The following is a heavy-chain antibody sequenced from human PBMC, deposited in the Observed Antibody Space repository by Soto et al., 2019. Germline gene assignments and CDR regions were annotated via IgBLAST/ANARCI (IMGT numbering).Heavy chain of an antibody. J-gene: IGHJ5*02. V-gene: IGHV4-39*01. D-gene: IGHD2-8*01. Sequence: SETLSLTCTVSGGSISSSNSYWGWIRQPPGKGLEWIGSIYYSGSTYYNLSLKSRVTISVDTSKNQFSLELSSVTAADTAVYYCARQGDYNVHWFDTWGQGTLVTVSS. CDR1: GGSISSSNSY. CDR2: IYYSGST. CDR3: ARQGDYNVHWFDT.